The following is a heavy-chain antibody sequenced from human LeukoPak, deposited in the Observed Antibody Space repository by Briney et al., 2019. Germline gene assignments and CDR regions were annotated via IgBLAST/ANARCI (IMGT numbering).Heavy chain of an antibody. D-gene: IGHD2/OR15-2a*01. Sequence: GGSLRLSCVASGFPFSSYGMHWVRQAPGKGLEWVAVISYDGSNKYYADSVKGRFTISKDNAKNTVYLQMNSLRAEDTAVYYCVSFYETYWGRGTLVTVSS. J-gene: IGHJ4*02. CDR1: GFPFSSYG. CDR2: ISYDGSNK. CDR3: VSFYETY. V-gene: IGHV3-30*03.